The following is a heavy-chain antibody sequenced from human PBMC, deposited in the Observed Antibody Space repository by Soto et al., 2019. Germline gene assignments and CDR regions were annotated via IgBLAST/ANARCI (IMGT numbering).Heavy chain of an antibody. CDR2: VYHSGST. D-gene: IGHD7-27*01. CDR1: GDSIRGGGHY. V-gene: IGHV4-31*03. Sequence: QVQLQESGPGLVKPSQTLSLTCSVSGDSIRGGGHYWNWIRQFPGKGLEWIGYVYHSGSTHYNPSLRGRLSISIDTSKNQFSLRLISVTAADTALYYCARDTGLAPTVWGYWCHGTQVTVSS. J-gene: IGHJ4*03. CDR3: ARDTGLAPTVWGY.